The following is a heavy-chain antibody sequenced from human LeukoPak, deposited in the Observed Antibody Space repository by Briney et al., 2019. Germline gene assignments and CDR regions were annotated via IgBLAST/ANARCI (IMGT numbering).Heavy chain of an antibody. CDR3: AKSWGEYYDYVWAGDY. D-gene: IGHD3-16*01. J-gene: IGHJ4*02. CDR1: GFTFSSYA. Sequence: GGSLRLXCAASGFTFSSYAMSWVRQAPGKGLEWVSAISGSGGSTYYADSVKGRFTISRDNSKNTLYLQMNSLRAEDTAVYYCAKSWGEYYDYVWAGDYWGQGTLVTVSS. V-gene: IGHV3-23*01. CDR2: ISGSGGST.